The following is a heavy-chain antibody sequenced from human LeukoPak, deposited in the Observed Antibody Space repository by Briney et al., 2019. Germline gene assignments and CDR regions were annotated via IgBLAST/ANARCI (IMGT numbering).Heavy chain of an antibody. CDR3: ARARIRRSGGSCFDY. V-gene: IGHV4-34*01. J-gene: IGHJ4*02. CDR1: GGSFRGYY. CDR2: INHSGST. D-gene: IGHD2-15*01. Sequence: SETLSLTCAVYGGSFRGYYWSWTRQPPGKGLEWIGEINHSGSTNYNPSLKSRVTISVDTSKNQFSLKLSSVTAADTAVYYCARARIRRSGGSCFDYWGQGTLVTVSS.